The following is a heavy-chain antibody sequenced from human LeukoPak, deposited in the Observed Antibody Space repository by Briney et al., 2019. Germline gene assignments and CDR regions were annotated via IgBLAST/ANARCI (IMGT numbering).Heavy chain of an antibody. Sequence: PGGSLRLSCAASGFTFSSYSMNWVRQAPGKGLEWVSYISSSSSTIYYADSVKGRFTISRDYSQNTLLLQMNSLRAEDTALYYCARGKTSDDIIEDAFDIWGQGTMVAVSS. CDR2: ISSSSSTI. V-gene: IGHV3-48*01. J-gene: IGHJ3*02. CDR3: ARGKTSDDIIEDAFDI. D-gene: IGHD3-9*01. CDR1: GFTFSSYS.